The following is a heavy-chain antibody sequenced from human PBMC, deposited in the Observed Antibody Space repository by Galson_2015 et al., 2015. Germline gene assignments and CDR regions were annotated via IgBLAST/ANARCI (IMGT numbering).Heavy chain of an antibody. CDR3: ARGEQQLDRALEGYFDY. Sequence: SLRLSCAASGFTFSSYGMHWVRQAPGKGLEWVAVIWYDGSNKYYADSVKGRFTISRDNSKNTLYLQMNSLRAEDTAVYYCARGEQQLDRALEGYFDYWGQGTLVTVSS. CDR2: IWYDGSNK. CDR1: GFTFSSYG. D-gene: IGHD6-13*01. J-gene: IGHJ4*02. V-gene: IGHV3-33*01.